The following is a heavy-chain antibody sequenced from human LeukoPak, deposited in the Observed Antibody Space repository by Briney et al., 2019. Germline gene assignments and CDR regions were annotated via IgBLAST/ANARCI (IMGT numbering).Heavy chain of an antibody. J-gene: IGHJ6*02. CDR1: GGTFSSYA. D-gene: IGHD4-23*01. V-gene: IGHV1-46*01. CDR3: ARDRVVTPQYYYYGMDV. CDR2: INPSGGST. Sequence: ASVKVSCKASGGTFSSYAISWVRQAPGQGLEWMGLINPSGGSTSYAQKFQGRVTMTRDTSTSTVYMELSSLRSEDTAVYYCARDRVVTPQYYYYGMDVWGQGTTVTVSS.